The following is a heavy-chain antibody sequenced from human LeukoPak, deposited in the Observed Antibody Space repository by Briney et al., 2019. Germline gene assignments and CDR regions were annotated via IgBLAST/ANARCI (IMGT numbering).Heavy chain of an antibody. Sequence: GGSLRLSCAASGFNFSSYAMHWVRHSPGKGLEWMTGIWYDASIQYYTDSVKGRFTVFRDNSENTLYLQMNSLRVDDTAVYYCAKDWDGGAFDIWGQGTMVTVSS. D-gene: IGHD1-26*01. CDR1: GFNFSSYA. CDR3: AKDWDGGAFDI. V-gene: IGHV3-33*03. J-gene: IGHJ3*02. CDR2: IWYDASIQ.